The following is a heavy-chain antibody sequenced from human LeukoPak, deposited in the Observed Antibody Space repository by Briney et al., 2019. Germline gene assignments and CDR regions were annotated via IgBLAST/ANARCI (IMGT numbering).Heavy chain of an antibody. D-gene: IGHD1-26*01. CDR1: GDSISSYY. Sequence: SETLSLTCTVSGDSISSYYWSWIRQPPGKGLEWIGYIYYSGSTNYNPSLKSRVTISVDTSKNQFSLKLSSVTAADTAVYYCARARSGSYLRTYYYYYMDVWGKGTTVTISS. J-gene: IGHJ6*03. CDR3: ARARSGSYLRTYYYYYMDV. CDR2: IYYSGST. V-gene: IGHV4-59*01.